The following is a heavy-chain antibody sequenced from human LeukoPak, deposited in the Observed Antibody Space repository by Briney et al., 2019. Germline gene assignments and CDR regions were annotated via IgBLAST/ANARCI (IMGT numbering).Heavy chain of an antibody. CDR1: GGSISSSNW. V-gene: IGHV4-4*02. Sequence: PSETLSLTCAVSGGSISSSNWWSWVRQPPGKGLEWIGEIYHSGSANYNPSLKSRVTISVDTSKNQFSLKLSSVTAADTAVYYYAREVVAAAGTKGDYWGQGTLVTVSS. CDR2: IYHSGSA. D-gene: IGHD6-13*01. CDR3: AREVVAAAGTKGDY. J-gene: IGHJ4*02.